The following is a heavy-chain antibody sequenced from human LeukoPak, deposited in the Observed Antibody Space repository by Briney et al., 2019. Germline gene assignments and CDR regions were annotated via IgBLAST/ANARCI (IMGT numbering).Heavy chain of an antibody. D-gene: IGHD3-3*01. CDR2: ISSSSSYI. J-gene: IGHJ6*03. CDR3: AKDMTENVLRFLEWFYMDV. V-gene: IGHV3-21*01. CDR1: GFTFSSYS. Sequence: PGGSLRLSCAASGFTFSSYSMNWVRQAPGKGLEWVSSISSSSSYIYYADSVKGRFTISRDNAKNSLYLQMNSLRAEDTAVYYCAKDMTENVLRFLEWFYMDVWGKGTTVTVSS.